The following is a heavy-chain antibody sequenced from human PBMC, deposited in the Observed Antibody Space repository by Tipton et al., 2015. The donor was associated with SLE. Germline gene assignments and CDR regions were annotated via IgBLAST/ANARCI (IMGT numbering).Heavy chain of an antibody. CDR3: ANQNWNYYF. J-gene: IGHJ4*02. CDR2: VSHRGTT. D-gene: IGHD1-7*01. Sequence: TLSLTCAVYGGTSRAYFWSWIRQPPGQGLEWIGEVSHRGTTNYNPSLDSRVTISLDRFNNQFTLKMTSVTAADTAVYYCANQNWNYYFWGQGNLVTVSS. CDR1: GGTSRAYF. V-gene: IGHV4-34*08.